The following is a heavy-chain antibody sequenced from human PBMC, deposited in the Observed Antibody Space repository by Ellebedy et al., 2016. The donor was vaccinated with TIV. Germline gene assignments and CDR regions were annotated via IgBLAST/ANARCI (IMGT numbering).Heavy chain of an antibody. V-gene: IGHV4-4*02. CDR3: AATSGSYRSMLLAGPLDDAFDI. CDR1: GGSISSSNW. Sequence: MPSETLSLTCAVSGGSISSSNWWCWVRQPPGKGLEWIGEIYHSGSTNYNPSLKSRVTISVDKSKNQFSLKLSSVTAEDTAVYYCAATSGSYRSMLLAGPLDDAFDIWGQGTMVTVSS. D-gene: IGHD1-26*01. CDR2: IYHSGST. J-gene: IGHJ3*02.